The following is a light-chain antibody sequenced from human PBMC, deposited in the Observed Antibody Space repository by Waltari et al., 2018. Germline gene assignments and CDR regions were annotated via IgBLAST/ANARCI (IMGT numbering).Light chain of an antibody. CDR2: EAT. Sequence: ETTLRQSPTFMAAPPLDRVTFSCRASQDIDDEMNWYQQKPGEGAIFIIQEATTLVPGIPPRFSGSGYGTDFTLTINNIQSEDVASYFCLEHDNFPTHTFGQGTKLEIK. CDR1: QDIDDE. CDR3: LEHDNFPTHT. V-gene: IGKV5-2*01. J-gene: IGKJ2*01.